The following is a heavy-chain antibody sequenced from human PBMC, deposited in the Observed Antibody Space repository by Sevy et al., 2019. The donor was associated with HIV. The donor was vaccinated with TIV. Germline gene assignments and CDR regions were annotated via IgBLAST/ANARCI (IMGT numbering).Heavy chain of an antibody. D-gene: IGHD2-21*01. CDR1: GFSFSSYA. CDR2: ISYNGNKK. J-gene: IGHJ4*02. CDR3: TSVYSVANSEFDCGNYFDS. V-gene: IGHV3-30-3*01. Sequence: GGSLRLSCAASGFSFSSYAMHWVRQVPGKGLEWIEAISYNGNKKYHAHSVKGRLTISRDNSKNTGMLQMKSQRVEDNVVFYYTSVYSVANSEFDCGNYFDSWGQGTLVTVSS.